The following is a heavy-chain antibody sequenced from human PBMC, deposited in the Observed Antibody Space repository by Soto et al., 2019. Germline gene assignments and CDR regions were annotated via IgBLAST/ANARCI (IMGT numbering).Heavy chain of an antibody. J-gene: IGHJ4*02. CDR2: INPNSGGT. V-gene: IGHV1-2*04. Sequence: ASVKVSCKASGYTFTGYYMHWVRQAPGQGLEWMGWINPNSGGTNYAQKLQGWVTMTRETSISTAYMELSRLRSDDTAVYYCAIELSFGGPDFDYWCQAILVSVS. CDR3: AIELSFGGPDFDY. D-gene: IGHD2-15*01. CDR1: GYTFTGYY.